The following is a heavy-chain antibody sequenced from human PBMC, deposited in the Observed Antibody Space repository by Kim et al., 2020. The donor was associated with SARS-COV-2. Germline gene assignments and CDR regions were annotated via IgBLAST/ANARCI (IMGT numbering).Heavy chain of an antibody. CDR2: INSDGSST. D-gene: IGHD3-16*02. CDR3: ARDPTSDYVWGSYRYVSNWFDP. CDR1: GFTFSSYW. Sequence: GGSLRLSCAASGFTFSSYWMHWVRQAPGKGLVWVSRINSDGSSTSYADSVKGRFTISRDNAKNTLYLQMNSLRAEDTAVYYCARDPTSDYVWGSYRYVSNWFDPWGQGTLVTVSS. V-gene: IGHV3-74*01. J-gene: IGHJ5*02.